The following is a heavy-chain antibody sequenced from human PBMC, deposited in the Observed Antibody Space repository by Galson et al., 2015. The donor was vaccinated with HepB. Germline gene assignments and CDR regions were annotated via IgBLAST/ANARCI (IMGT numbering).Heavy chain of an antibody. CDR1: GYSFTRYG. J-gene: IGHJ4*02. Sequence: SVKVSCKASGYSFTRYGISWVRQAPGQGLEWMGWISVYNGNKAQKLQGRVTMTTDTSTSTAYMELRRLRYEDTAVYYCARGGMATIGGPTFDYCGQGTLVTVSS. CDR2: ISVYNGN. CDR3: ARGGMATIGGPTFDY. D-gene: IGHD5-24*01. V-gene: IGHV1-18*01.